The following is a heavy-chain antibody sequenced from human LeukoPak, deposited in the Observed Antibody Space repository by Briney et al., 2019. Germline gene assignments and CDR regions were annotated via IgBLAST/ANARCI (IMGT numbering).Heavy chain of an antibody. J-gene: IGHJ4*02. CDR2: ISSSSSYI. Sequence: GGSLRLSCAASGFTFSSYSMNWVRQAPGKGLEWVSSISSSSSYIYYADSVKGRFTISRDNAKNSLYLQMNSLRAEDTAVYYCARHPHSGYAGDTYFDYWGQGTLVTVSS. CDR3: ARHPHSGYAGDTYFDY. CDR1: GFTFSSYS. V-gene: IGHV3-21*04. D-gene: IGHD3-22*01.